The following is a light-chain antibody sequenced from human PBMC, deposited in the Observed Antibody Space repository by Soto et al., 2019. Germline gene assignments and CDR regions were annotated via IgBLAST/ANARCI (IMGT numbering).Light chain of an antibody. J-gene: IGKJ1*01. CDR2: GAS. Sequence: IVLTQSPGTLSLSPGGRATLSCRASQSFNSIYLAWYQQKPGQAPRLLIYGASSRATGIPDRFSGSGSGTEFTLTISSLQSEDFAVYYCQQYNNWPSGTFGQGTKV. V-gene: IGKV3-20*01. CDR1: QSFNSIY. CDR3: QQYNNWPSGT.